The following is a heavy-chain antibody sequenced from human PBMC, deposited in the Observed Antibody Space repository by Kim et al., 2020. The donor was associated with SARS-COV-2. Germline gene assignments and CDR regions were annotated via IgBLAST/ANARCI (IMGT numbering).Heavy chain of an antibody. CDR3: ARDRWARAAAGTLDL. Sequence: GGSLRLSCAASGFTFSSYAMHWVRQAPGKGLEWVAVISYDGSNKYYADSVKGRFTISRDNSKNTLYLQMNSLRAEDTAVYYCARDRWARAAAGTLDLWG. CDR1: GFTFSSYA. V-gene: IGHV3-30-3*01. D-gene: IGHD6-13*01. J-gene: IGHJ6*02. CDR2: ISYDGSNK.